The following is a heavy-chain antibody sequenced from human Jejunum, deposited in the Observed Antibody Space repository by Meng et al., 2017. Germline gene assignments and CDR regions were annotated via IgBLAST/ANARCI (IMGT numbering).Heavy chain of an antibody. CDR2: AST. CDR1: GGSVSRAGDQ. CDR3: ARDHMGSLDY. Sequence: QVQPQESGPGLVRPSETPPLFCTCSGGSVSRAGDQWDWIRQPPGKGLEWIGYASTNYNPSLKSRVTISLDTSRNQFSLSLSSVTAADTAVYYCARDHMGSLDYWGQGILVTVSS. D-gene: IGHD1-26*01. J-gene: IGHJ4*02. V-gene: IGHV4-61*08.